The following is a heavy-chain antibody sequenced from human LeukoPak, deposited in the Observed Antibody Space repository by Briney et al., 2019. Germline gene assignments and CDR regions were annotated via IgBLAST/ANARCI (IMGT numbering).Heavy chain of an antibody. CDR3: ARHVEDYYGSGSYKYYYYYGMDV. J-gene: IGHJ6*04. D-gene: IGHD3-10*01. Sequence: GESLKISCKGSGYSFTSYWIGWVRQMPGKGLEWMGIIYPGDSDTRYNPSFQGQVTISADKSISTAYLQWSSLKASDTAMYYCARHVEDYYGSGSYKYYYYYGMDVWGKGTTVTVSS. V-gene: IGHV5-51*01. CDR1: GYSFTSYW. CDR2: IYPGDSDT.